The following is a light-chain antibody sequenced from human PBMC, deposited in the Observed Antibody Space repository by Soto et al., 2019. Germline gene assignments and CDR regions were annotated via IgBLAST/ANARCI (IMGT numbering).Light chain of an antibody. V-gene: IGKV1-17*01. CDR3: LQHRSYAWT. J-gene: IGKJ1*01. CDR2: AAS. Sequence: DIQMTQSPSSLSSSVGDRFTITCLASEDIRNDLGWYQQKPGKAPKRLIYAASSLHSGVPPRFSSSGSGTEFTLTISSLQPEDFATYYCLQHRSYAWTFGQGTKVDIK. CDR1: EDIRND.